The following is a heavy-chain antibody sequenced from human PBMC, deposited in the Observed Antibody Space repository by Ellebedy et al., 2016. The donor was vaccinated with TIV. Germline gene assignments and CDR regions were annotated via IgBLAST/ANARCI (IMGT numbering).Heavy chain of an antibody. D-gene: IGHD3-10*01. Sequence: ASVKVSCKASGYAFNAYYIHWVRQAPGQGLEWMGWFNPDSGGTNYAQNFQGRVTMTRDTSTSTASMDLRGLTSGDTAVYYCARAQPTHYGSETSPYWYYGMDVWGQGTTVTVSS. V-gene: IGHV1-2*02. J-gene: IGHJ6*02. CDR2: FNPDSGGT. CDR1: GYAFNAYY. CDR3: ARAQPTHYGSETSPYWYYGMDV.